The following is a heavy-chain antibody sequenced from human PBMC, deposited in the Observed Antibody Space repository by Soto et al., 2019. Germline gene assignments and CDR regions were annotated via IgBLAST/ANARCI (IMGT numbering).Heavy chain of an antibody. CDR2: IYYSGST. CDR3: ASLGFPFFGYHDKWEIVFVY. V-gene: IGHV4-59*01. D-gene: IGHD1-26*01. CDR1: GGSISSYY. Sequence: PSETLSLTCTVSGGSISSYYWSWIRQPPGKGLEWIGYIYYSGSTNYNPSLKSRVTISVDTSKNQFSLKLSSVTAADTAVYFCASLGFPFFGYHDKWEIVFVYLGQATPV. J-gene: IGHJ4*02.